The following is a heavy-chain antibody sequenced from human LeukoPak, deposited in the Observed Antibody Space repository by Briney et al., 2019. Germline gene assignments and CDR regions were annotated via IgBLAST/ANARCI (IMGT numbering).Heavy chain of an antibody. D-gene: IGHD6-19*01. V-gene: IGHV4-31*03. CDR2: IYYSGST. Sequence: SETLSLTCTVSGGSISNGGYYWSWIRQHPGKGLEWIGYIYYSGSTYYNPSLKSRVTISVDTSKNQFSLKLSSVTAADTAVYYCAREGDRWAAVAGTIDYWGQGTLVTVSS. CDR1: GGSISNGGYY. J-gene: IGHJ4*02. CDR3: AREGDRWAAVAGTIDY.